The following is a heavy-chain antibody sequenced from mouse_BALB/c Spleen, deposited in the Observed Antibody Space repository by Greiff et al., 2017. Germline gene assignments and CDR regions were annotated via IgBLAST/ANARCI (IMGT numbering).Heavy chain of an antibody. J-gene: IGHJ4*01. D-gene: IGHD1-1*01. CDR1: GYTFTSYW. Sequence: VQLQQSGAELAKPGASVKMSCKASGYTFTSYWMHWVKQRPGQGLEWIGYINPSTGYTEYNQKFKDKATLTADKSSSTAYMQLSSLTSEDSAVYYCANPTVVEGVYYAMDYWGQGTSVTVSS. CDR2: INPSTGYT. CDR3: ANPTVVEGVYYAMDY. V-gene: IGHV1-7*01.